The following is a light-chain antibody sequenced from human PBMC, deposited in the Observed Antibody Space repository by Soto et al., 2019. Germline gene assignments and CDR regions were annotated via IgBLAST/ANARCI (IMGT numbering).Light chain of an antibody. CDR1: SGDVGAYSY. V-gene: IGLV2-8*01. CDR3: SSYAGSNNLYV. CDR2: EVS. J-gene: IGLJ1*01. Sequence: QSVLTQPPSASGSPGQSVTISCTGTSGDVGAYSYVSWYQQHPDKAPKLMIYEVSKRPSGVPDRFSGSKSGNTASLTVSGLQAEYEADYYCSSYAGSNNLYVFGTGTKLTVL.